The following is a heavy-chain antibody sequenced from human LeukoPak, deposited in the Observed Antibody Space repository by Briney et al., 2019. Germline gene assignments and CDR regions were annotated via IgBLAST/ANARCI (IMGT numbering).Heavy chain of an antibody. J-gene: IGHJ4*02. CDR3: ARGLYDILTGDY. D-gene: IGHD3-9*01. V-gene: IGHV1-46*01. Sequence: KFQGRVTMTRDTSTSTVYMELSSLRSEDTAVYYCARGLYDILTGDYWGQGTLVTVSS.